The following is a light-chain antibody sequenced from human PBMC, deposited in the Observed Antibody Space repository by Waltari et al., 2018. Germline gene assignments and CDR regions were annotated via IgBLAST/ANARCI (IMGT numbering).Light chain of an antibody. Sequence: QSALTQPASVSGSLGQPITISCTGANSDFGTYNLVSWYQQHPGKAPKLMIYEGSKRPSGVSNRFSGSQSGNTASLTISGLQAEDDGDYYCCSYAGSSTYVLFGGGTKLTVL. J-gene: IGLJ2*01. V-gene: IGLV2-23*01. CDR2: EGS. CDR3: CSYAGSSTYVL. CDR1: NSDFGTYNL.